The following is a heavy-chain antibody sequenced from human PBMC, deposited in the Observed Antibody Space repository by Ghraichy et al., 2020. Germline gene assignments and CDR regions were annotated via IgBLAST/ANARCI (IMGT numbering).Heavy chain of an antibody. CDR1: GFTFSTSW. D-gene: IGHD2-21*02. V-gene: IGHV3-7*01. CDR3: ARGDDLAY. Sequence: GGSLRLSCAASGFTFSTSWMRWVRQAPGKGPEWVANIKEDGTEKNYVDSVKGRFTISRDNAKNSLFLQMNSLRDEDTAVYHCARGDDLAYWGQGTPVTVSS. CDR2: IKEDGTEK. J-gene: IGHJ4*02.